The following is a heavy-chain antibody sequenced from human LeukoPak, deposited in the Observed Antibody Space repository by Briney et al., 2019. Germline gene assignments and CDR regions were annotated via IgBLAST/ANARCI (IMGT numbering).Heavy chain of an antibody. D-gene: IGHD4-17*01. V-gene: IGHV1-69*05. J-gene: IGHJ4*02. Sequence: SVKVSCKASGGTFSSYAISWVRQAPGQGLEWMGRIIPIFGTANYAQKFQGRVTITTDESTSTAYMELSSLRSEDTAVYYCARDPSDYGDRFDYWAREPWSPSPQ. CDR3: ARDPSDYGDRFDY. CDR1: GGTFSSYA. CDR2: IIPIFGTA.